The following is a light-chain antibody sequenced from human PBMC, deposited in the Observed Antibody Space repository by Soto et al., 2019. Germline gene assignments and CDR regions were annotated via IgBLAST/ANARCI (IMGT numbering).Light chain of an antibody. V-gene: IGKV1-12*01. J-gene: IGKJ5*01. CDR3: QQANSFPIT. Sequence: DIHMTQSPSSLSASVGYRFTITCQASQDISKCLSWYQQKPVKAPKLLIYATSSLQSGVPSRFRGSGSGTDFTLTISSLQPEDFATYYCQQANSFPITFGQGTRLEIK. CDR1: QDISKC. CDR2: ATS.